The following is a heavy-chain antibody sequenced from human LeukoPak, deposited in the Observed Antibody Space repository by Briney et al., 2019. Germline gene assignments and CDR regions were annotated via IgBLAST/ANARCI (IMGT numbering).Heavy chain of an antibody. CDR2: IYARENN. D-gene: IGHD5-24*01. V-gene: IGHV4-4*07. CDR3: ARDSHGYFDAFDI. Sequence: SETLSLTGSVSGGSISSYYWSWIRQPAGKGLECIGRIYARENNNYNPSIKSRVTISEDTSKNQFSLKLSSVNAADTAVYFCARDSHGYFDAFDIWGQGTMVTVSS. J-gene: IGHJ3*02. CDR1: GGSISSYY.